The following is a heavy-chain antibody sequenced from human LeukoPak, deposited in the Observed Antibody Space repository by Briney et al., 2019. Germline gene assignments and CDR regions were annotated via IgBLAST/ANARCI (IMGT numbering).Heavy chain of an antibody. V-gene: IGHV3-48*01. CDR1: AFTFSDYS. CDR2: ISGRSSTI. Sequence: GGSLRLSCTASAFTFSDYSMNWVRQAPGKGLEWVSYISGRSSTIYYADSVKGRVTISRDNAKNSMYLQMNSLRAEDTAVYYCARDRIKSGSYYFVYWGQGTLVTVSS. D-gene: IGHD1-26*01. CDR3: ARDRIKSGSYYFVY. J-gene: IGHJ4*02.